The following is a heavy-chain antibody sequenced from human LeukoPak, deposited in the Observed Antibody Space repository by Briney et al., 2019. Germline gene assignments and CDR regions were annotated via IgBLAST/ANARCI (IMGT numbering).Heavy chain of an antibody. CDR3: ARGRTLRMGSGSNLDY. D-gene: IGHD3-22*01. CDR2: INPNSGGT. CDR1: GYTFTGYY. V-gene: IGHV1-2*04. Sequence: ASVKVSCKASGYTFTGYYMHWVRQAPGQGLEWMGWINPNSGGTNYAQKFQGWVTMTRDTSISTAYMELSRLRSDDTAVYYCARGRTLRMGSGSNLDYWGQGTLVTVSS. J-gene: IGHJ4*02.